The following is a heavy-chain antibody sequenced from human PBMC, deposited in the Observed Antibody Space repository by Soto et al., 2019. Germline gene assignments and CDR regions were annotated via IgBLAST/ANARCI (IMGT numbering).Heavy chain of an antibody. Sequence: ASVKVSCKASGYTFTSYGISWVRQAPGQGLEWMGWISAYNGNTNYAQKLQGRVTMTTDTSTSTAYMELRSLRSDDTAVYYCARDGGPQYYDFWSGYYTGGFDYWAQRTLVTVSS. D-gene: IGHD3-3*01. CDR1: GYTFTSYG. CDR3: ARDGGPQYYDFWSGYYTGGFDY. V-gene: IGHV1-18*01. CDR2: ISAYNGNT. J-gene: IGHJ4*02.